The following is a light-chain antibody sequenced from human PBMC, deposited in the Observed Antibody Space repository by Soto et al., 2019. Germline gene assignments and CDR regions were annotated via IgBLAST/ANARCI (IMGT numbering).Light chain of an antibody. J-gene: IGKJ1*01. CDR2: DAS. CDR3: QQSYSNPWT. CDR1: QSISSC. V-gene: IGKV1-5*01. Sequence: NELTRYSATLSPYVGARVPITCRASQSISSCLAWYQQKPGKAPKLLIYDASSLESGVPSRFSGSGSGTDFTLTISSLQPEDFATYYCQQSYSNPWTFGQGTKVDIK.